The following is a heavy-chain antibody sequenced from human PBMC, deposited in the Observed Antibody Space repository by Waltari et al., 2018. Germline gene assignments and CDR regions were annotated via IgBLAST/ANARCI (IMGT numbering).Heavy chain of an antibody. Sequence: EVHLVESGGGLVKPGGSLRLSCAASGFTLSGYSMNWVRQAPGKGVEWVSFITSSDYINYADSVKGRFTISRDNAKNSLYLQMNSLRVEDTAVYYCARDEVHVGPTKVAISFDYWGQGTLVTVSS. J-gene: IGHJ4*02. D-gene: IGHD1-26*01. CDR3: ARDEVHVGPTKVAISFDY. CDR1: GFTLSGYS. CDR2: ITSSDYI. V-gene: IGHV3-21*01.